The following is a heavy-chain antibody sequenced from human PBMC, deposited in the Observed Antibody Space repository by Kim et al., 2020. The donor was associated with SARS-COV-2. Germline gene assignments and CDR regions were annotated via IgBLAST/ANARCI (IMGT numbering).Heavy chain of an antibody. CDR1: GGSISSNCYY. CDR2: HNDSGSY. D-gene: IGHD3-3*01. CDR3: ARHPAALRTLAAAEYY. J-gene: IGHJ4*01. V-gene: IGHV4-39*01. Sequence: SETLSLTCTVYGGSISSNCYYWGWLRPPTGKGWEGIGSHNDSGSYNSTPKLQSRVTIYVDTSKNSLNLKSSSATAADTDVYSCARHPAALRTLAAAEYY.